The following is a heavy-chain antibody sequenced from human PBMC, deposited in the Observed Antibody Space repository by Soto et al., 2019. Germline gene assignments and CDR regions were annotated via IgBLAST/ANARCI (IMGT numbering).Heavy chain of an antibody. CDR3: ASERVAEMATGGYFDN. V-gene: IGHV1-69*06. CDR1: GGTFSDLA. J-gene: IGHJ4*02. D-gene: IGHD5-12*01. Sequence: QVHLVQSGAEVKKAGSSVKVSCKTSGGTFSDLAFSWVRQAPRQGLEWRGGIVPLFGTPTYAQNFQGRVIITADKSSSTVYMELRSLTSEDTAVYYCASERVAEMATGGYFDNWGQGTLVTVSS. CDR2: IVPLFGTP.